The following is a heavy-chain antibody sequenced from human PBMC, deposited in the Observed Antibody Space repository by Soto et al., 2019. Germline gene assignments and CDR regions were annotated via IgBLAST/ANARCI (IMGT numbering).Heavy chain of an antibody. CDR3: AKDLVYCSGGSCYAEGYFDS. V-gene: IGHV3-30*18. D-gene: IGHD2-15*01. J-gene: IGHJ4*02. Sequence: QVQLVESGGGVVQPGRSLRLSCAAPGFTFSSYGMHWVRQAPGKGLEWVALVSYDGSNKNYAASVKGRFAISRDNSKNTLYLQMNMLTAEDGAVYYCAKDLVYCSGGSCYAEGYFDSWGQGALVTVSS. CDR1: GFTFSSYG. CDR2: VSYDGSNK.